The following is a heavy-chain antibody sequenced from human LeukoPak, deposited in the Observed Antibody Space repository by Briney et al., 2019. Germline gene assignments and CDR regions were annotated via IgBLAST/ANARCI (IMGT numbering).Heavy chain of an antibody. D-gene: IGHD3-3*01. J-gene: IGHJ6*03. CDR3: ARGGLTIFGVVNYMDV. V-gene: IGHV3-7*03. Sequence: GESLRLSCAASGFTFSAYWMTWVRQAPGKGLEWVANINEGSNLKMYVDSVKGRFTISRDYTTNSLYLQMNSLRAEDTALYYCARGGLTIFGVVNYMDVWGKGTTVTVSS. CDR2: INEGSNLK. CDR1: GFTFSAYW.